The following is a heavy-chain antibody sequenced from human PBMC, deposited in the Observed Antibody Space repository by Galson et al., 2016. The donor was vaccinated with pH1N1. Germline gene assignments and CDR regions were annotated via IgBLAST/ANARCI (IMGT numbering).Heavy chain of an antibody. Sequence: SLRLSCAASGFTFDDYAMHWVRQAPGKGLEWVSGISWNSGSIAYADSVKGRFTISRDNAKNSLYLQMNSLRAEDTALYYCAKVGGYNSGWYDYWGQGTLVTVSS. V-gene: IGHV3-9*01. CDR1: GFTFDDYA. CDR2: ISWNSGSI. CDR3: AKVGGYNSGWYDY. J-gene: IGHJ4*02. D-gene: IGHD6-19*01.